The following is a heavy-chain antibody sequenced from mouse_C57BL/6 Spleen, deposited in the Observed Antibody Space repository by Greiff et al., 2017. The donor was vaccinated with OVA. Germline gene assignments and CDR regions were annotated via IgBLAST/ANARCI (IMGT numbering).Heavy chain of an antibody. CDR3: ARQGYYGSSYWFAY. J-gene: IGHJ3*01. Sequence: EVQRVESGGGLVQPGGSLKLSCAASGFTFSDYYMYWVRQTPEKRLEWVAYISNGGGSTYYPDTVKGRFTISRDNAKNTLYLQMSRLKSEDTAMYYCARQGYYGSSYWFAYWGQGTLVTVSA. CDR1: GFTFSDYY. D-gene: IGHD1-1*01. CDR2: ISNGGGST. V-gene: IGHV5-12*01.